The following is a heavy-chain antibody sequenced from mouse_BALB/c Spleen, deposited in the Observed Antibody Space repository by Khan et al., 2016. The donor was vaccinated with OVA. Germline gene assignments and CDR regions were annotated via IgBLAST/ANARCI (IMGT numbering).Heavy chain of an antibody. D-gene: IGHD1-1*01. Sequence: QVQLKESGAELARPGALVKMSCKASGYTFTGYSMHWIKQRPGQGLEWIGYISPSNAYTNYNQKFKDKATLTADKSSSTAYMQLSSLTSEDSAVYYCARDFHYYGSRGALDYWGQGTSVTVSS. CDR1: GYTFTGYS. CDR2: ISPSNAYT. CDR3: ARDFHYYGSRGALDY. V-gene: IGHV1-4*01. J-gene: IGHJ4*01.